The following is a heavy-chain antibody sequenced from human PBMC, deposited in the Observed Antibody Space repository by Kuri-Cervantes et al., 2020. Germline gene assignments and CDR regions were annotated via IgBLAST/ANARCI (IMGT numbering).Heavy chain of an antibody. V-gene: IGHV3-23*01. Sequence: GGSLRLSCAASGFTFSNYAMSWVRQAPGKGLEWVSLISGGGGSTYSADSVKGRFTISRDNSKNKLYLQMNSLRTEDTAVYYCAKDRRVRGVHPLHYYYYMDVWGKGTTVTVSS. CDR1: GFTFSNYA. CDR2: ISGGGGST. J-gene: IGHJ6*03. D-gene: IGHD3-10*01. CDR3: AKDRRVRGVHPLHYYYYMDV.